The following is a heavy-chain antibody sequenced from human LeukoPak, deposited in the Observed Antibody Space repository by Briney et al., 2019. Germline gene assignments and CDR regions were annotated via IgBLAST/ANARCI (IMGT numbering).Heavy chain of an antibody. Sequence: ASVKVSCKASGGTFSSYTIIWVRQAPGQGLEWMGRIIPILGLANYPQKFQGRVTITADKSTSTAYMELSSRRSEDTAVYYCARDWAASIAARHWGQGTLVTVSS. CDR1: GGTFSSYT. CDR2: IIPILGLA. V-gene: IGHV1-69*04. D-gene: IGHD6-6*01. J-gene: IGHJ4*02. CDR3: ARDWAASIAARH.